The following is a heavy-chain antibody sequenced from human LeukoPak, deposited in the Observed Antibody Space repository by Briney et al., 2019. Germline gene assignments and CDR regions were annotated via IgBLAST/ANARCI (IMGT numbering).Heavy chain of an antibody. V-gene: IGHV3-23*01. D-gene: IGHD3-3*01. J-gene: IGHJ4*02. Sequence: PGGSLRLSCAASGFTFSSYAMSWVRQAPGKWLEWVSPISGSGGSTYYADSVKGRFTISRDNSKNTLYLQMNSLRAEDTAVYYCAKDAYRLLFLEWDGFDYWGQGTLVTVSS. CDR3: AKDAYRLLFLEWDGFDY. CDR1: GFTFSSYA. CDR2: ISGSGGST.